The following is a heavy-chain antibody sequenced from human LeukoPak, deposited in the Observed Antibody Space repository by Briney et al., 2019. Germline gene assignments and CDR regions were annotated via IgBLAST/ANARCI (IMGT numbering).Heavy chain of an antibody. V-gene: IGHV4-59*07. CDR3: ARNKPLDPFAC. CDR2: IYYSGNT. D-gene: IGHD1/OR15-1a*01. J-gene: IGHJ3*01. Sequence: PSDTLSLTCTVSGGSLSSYYGSWLRQPPGEGREGLEYIYYSGNTYYNPSHKSRVTISVDTSENQFSLKLTSVTAADTAVYYFARNKPLDPFACGGRGTMATVS. CDR1: GGSLSSYY.